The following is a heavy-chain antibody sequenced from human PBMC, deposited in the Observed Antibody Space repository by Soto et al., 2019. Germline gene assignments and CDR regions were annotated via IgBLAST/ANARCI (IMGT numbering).Heavy chain of an antibody. J-gene: IGHJ3*01. CDR3: SKDYQPWLVPDAFDL. Sequence: CAASGFTFSSYSMSWVRQAPGKGLDWVSAISGSGGSTYYADSVKGRFTISRDNSKNTMYLQMNSLRAEDTAVYYCSKDYQPWLVPDAFDLWRQGTMVTVSS. V-gene: IGHV3-23*01. CDR1: GFTFSSYS. CDR2: ISGSGGST. D-gene: IGHD6-19*01.